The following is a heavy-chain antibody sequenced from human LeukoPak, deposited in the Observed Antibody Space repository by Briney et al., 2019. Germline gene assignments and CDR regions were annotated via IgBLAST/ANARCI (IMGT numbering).Heavy chain of an antibody. D-gene: IGHD3-10*01. CDR2: INPNSGGT. Sequence: ASVKVSCKASGYTFTGYYMHWVRQAPGQGLEWMGWINPNSGGTNYAQKFQGRVTMTRDTSISTAYMELSRLRSDDTAVYYRAKHYYGSGSYMGGNTEGDYWGQGTLVTVSS. CDR3: AKHYYGSGSYMGGNTEGDY. CDR1: GYTFTGYY. V-gene: IGHV1-2*02. J-gene: IGHJ4*02.